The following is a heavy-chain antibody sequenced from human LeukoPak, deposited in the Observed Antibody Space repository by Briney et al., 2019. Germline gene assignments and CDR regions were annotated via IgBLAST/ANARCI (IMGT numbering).Heavy chain of an antibody. CDR2: INPNSGGT. J-gene: IGHJ4*02. V-gene: IGHV1-2*02. Sequence: ASVKVSCKASGYTFTGYYMHWVRQAPGQGLEWMGWINPNSGGTNYAQKFQGRVTMTRDTSISTAHMELSRLRSDDTAVYYCAREVLRYFDWYSYFDYWGQGTLVTVSS. D-gene: IGHD3-9*01. CDR1: GYTFTGYY. CDR3: AREVLRYFDWYSYFDY.